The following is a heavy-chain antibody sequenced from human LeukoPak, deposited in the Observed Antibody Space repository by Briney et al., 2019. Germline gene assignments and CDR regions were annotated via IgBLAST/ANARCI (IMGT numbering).Heavy chain of an antibody. J-gene: IGHJ4*02. D-gene: IGHD4-17*01. CDR3: ARELATVTTLVFDY. CDR1: GYTFTGYY. Sequence: ASVKVSCKASGYTFTGYYMHWVRQAPGLGLEWMGWINPNSGGTNYAQKFQGRVTMTRDTSISTAYMELSRLRSDDTAVYYCARELATVTTLVFDYWGQGTLVTVSS. V-gene: IGHV1-2*02. CDR2: INPNSGGT.